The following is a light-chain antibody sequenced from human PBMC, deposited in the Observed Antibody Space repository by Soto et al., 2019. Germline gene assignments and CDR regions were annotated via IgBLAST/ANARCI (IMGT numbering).Light chain of an antibody. J-gene: IGKJ2*01. CDR2: GAS. V-gene: IGKV3-20*01. CDR3: QQYGSSYT. Sequence: EIVLTQSPGTLSLSPGDRATLSCRASQSVSSSYLAWYQQKGGQAPRLLIYGASRRATVTPDRFSGSGSGTDFTLTISRLEPEDFSVYYCQQYGSSYTFGQETKLEI. CDR1: QSVSSSY.